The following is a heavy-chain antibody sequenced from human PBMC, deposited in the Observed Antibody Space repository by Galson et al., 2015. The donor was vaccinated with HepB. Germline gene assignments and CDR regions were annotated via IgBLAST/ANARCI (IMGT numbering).Heavy chain of an antibody. D-gene: IGHD2-15*01. V-gene: IGHV1-69*13. CDR3: ARGEGCSGGSCYPRMDV. CDR1: GGTFSSYA. J-gene: IGHJ6*02. Sequence: SVKVSCKASGGTFSSYAISWVRQAPGQGLEWMGGIIPIFGTANYAQKFQGRVTITADESTSTSYMEMSSLRSEDTAVYYCARGEGCSGGSCYPRMDVWGQGTTVTVSS. CDR2: IIPIFGTA.